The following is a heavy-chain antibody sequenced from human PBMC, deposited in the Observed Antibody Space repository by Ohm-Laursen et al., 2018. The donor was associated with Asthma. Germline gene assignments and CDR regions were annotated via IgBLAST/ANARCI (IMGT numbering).Heavy chain of an antibody. CDR1: GFTFSSYG. CDR3: ARDWGGNSNY. J-gene: IGHJ4*02. CDR2: IWYDGSNK. D-gene: IGHD4-23*01. Sequence: SSLRLSCSASGFTFSSYGMHWVRQAPGKGLEWVAVIWYDGSNKYYADSVKGRFTISRDNSKNTLYLQMNSLRAEDTAVYYCARDWGGNSNYWGQGTLVTVSS. V-gene: IGHV3-33*01.